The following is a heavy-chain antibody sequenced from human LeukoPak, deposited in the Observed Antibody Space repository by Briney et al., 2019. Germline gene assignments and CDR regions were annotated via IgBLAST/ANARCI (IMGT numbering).Heavy chain of an antibody. Sequence: GGSLRLSCVVSGITLSSYGMSWVRQAPGKGLEWVSGISERGGSTNYADSVKGRFTISRDTSKNTVYLQMNSLRVEDTAVYFCAKRGIVIRAVIIIGFHKEAFYFDYWGQGILVTVSS. CDR1: GITLSSYG. CDR3: AKRGIVIRAVIIIGFHKEAFYFDY. D-gene: IGHD3-10*01. V-gene: IGHV3-23*01. J-gene: IGHJ4*02. CDR2: ISERGGST.